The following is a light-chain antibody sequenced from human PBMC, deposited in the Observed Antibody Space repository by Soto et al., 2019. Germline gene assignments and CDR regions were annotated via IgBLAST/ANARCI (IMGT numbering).Light chain of an antibody. CDR1: SSDVGGYDY. Sequence: QSVLTQPASVSGSPGQSITISCTGTSSDVGGYDYVSWYQQHPGKPPKLMIYDVSNRPSGVSHRFSDSKSGNTASLTISGPQDEDDADYYCSSYSSISTVVFGGGTKLTVL. J-gene: IGLJ2*01. CDR3: SSYSSISTVV. CDR2: DVS. V-gene: IGLV2-14*01.